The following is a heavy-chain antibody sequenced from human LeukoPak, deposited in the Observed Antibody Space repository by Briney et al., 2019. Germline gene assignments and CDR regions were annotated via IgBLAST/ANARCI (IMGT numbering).Heavy chain of an antibody. CDR2: IYYSGST. CDR1: GGSISSYY. D-gene: IGHD3-10*01. V-gene: IGHV4-59*01. CDR3: ARVGTYGSGSYLSWLDY. Sequence: SDPLSLTCTVSGGSISSYYWSWIRQPPGKGLEWIGYIYYSGSTNYNPSLKSRVTISVDTSKNQFSLKLSSVTAADTAVYYCARVGTYGSGSYLSWLDYWGQGTLVTVSS. J-gene: IGHJ4*02.